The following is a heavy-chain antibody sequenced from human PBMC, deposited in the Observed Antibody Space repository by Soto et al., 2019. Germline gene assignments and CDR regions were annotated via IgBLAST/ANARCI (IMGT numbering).Heavy chain of an antibody. V-gene: IGHV1-8*01. CDR2: MNPNSGNT. CDR3: ARGRVGATTTRRMRWFDP. CDR1: GYTFTSYD. Sequence: ASVKVSCKASGYTFTSYDINWVRQATGQGLEWMGWMNPNSGNTGYAQKFQGRVTMTRNTSISTAYMELSSLRSEDTAVYYCARGRVGATTTRRMRWFDPWGQGTLVTVSS. D-gene: IGHD1-26*01. J-gene: IGHJ5*02.